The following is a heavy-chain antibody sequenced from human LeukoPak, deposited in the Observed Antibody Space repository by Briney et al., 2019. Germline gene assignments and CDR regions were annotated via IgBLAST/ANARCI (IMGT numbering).Heavy chain of an antibody. CDR2: IYYSGST. Sequence: KPSGTLSLTCAVSGGSISSSNWWSWIRQPPGKGLEWIGYIYYSGSTNYNPSLKSRVTISVDTSKNQFSLKLSSVTAADTAVYYCARARYGSGPGWGQGTLVTVSS. CDR3: ARARYGSGPG. V-gene: IGHV4-4*02. D-gene: IGHD3-10*01. CDR1: GGSISSSNW. J-gene: IGHJ4*02.